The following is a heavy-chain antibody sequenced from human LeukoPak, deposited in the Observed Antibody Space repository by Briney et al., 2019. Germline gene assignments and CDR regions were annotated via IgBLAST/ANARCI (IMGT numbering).Heavy chain of an antibody. CDR2: ISVSGTTM. CDR1: GFTFTDYY. CDR3: AKDRVVVPAAMLGY. Sequence: GGSLRLSCATSGFTFTDYYMSWIRQAPGKGLEWVSYISVSGTTMYYADSVKGRFTLSRDNAKNSLYLQMNSLRAEDTAVYYCAKDRVVVPAAMLGYWGQGTLVTVSS. V-gene: IGHV3-11*01. D-gene: IGHD2-2*01. J-gene: IGHJ4*02.